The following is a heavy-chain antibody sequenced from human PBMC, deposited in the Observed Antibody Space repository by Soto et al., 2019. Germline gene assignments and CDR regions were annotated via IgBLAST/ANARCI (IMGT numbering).Heavy chain of an antibody. Sequence: QVQLVESGGGVVQPGRSLRLSCAASGITFSSYTIHWVRQAPGEGLEWVAVISDDGSNKYAESVKGRFTISRDNSKNTLYLQMNNLRVEDTAVYYCARDWRGYYTLWGQGTLVTVSS. CDR1: GITFSSYT. CDR3: ARDWRGYYTL. CDR2: ISDDGSNK. D-gene: IGHD3-3*01. J-gene: IGHJ4*02. V-gene: IGHV3-30-3*01.